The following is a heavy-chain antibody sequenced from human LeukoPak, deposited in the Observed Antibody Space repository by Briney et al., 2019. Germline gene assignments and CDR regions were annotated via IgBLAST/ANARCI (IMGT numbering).Heavy chain of an antibody. Sequence: PSETLSLTCTVSGGSISSSSYYWGWIRQPPGKGLEWIGSIYYSGSTYYNPSLKSRVTISVDTSKNQFSLKLSSVTAADTAVYYCARGRSNWNVDYYYYMDVWGKGTTVTVSS. CDR3: ARGRSNWNVDYYYYMDV. D-gene: IGHD1-20*01. CDR1: GGSISSSSYY. J-gene: IGHJ6*03. CDR2: IYYSGST. V-gene: IGHV4-39*07.